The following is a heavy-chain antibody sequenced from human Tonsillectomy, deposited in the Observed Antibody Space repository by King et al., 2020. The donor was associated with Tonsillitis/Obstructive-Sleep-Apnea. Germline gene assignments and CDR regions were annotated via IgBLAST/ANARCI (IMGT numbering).Heavy chain of an antibody. CDR1: GFTFSSYG. D-gene: IGHD3-9*01. Sequence: VQLVESGGGVVQPGRSLRLSCAASGFTFSSYGMHWVRQAPGKGLEWGAVILYDGSNKYYADSVKGRFTISRDNSKNTLYLQMNSLRAEDTAVYYCAKEILRYFDYWGQGTLSPSPQ. CDR2: ILYDGSNK. J-gene: IGHJ4*02. V-gene: IGHV3-30*18. CDR3: AKEILRYFDY.